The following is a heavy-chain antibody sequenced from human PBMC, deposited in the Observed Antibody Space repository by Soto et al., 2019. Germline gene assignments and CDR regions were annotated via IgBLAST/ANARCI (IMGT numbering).Heavy chain of an antibody. Sequence: SETLSLTCTVSGGSISSYYWSWIRQPPGKGLEWIGYIYYSGSTNYNPSLKSRVTISVDTSKNQFSLKLSSVTAADTAVYYCAREGNYDIWSGVGGGYNWFDPWGQGTLVTVSS. CDR1: GGSISSYY. V-gene: IGHV4-59*01. D-gene: IGHD3-3*01. CDR2: IYYSGST. CDR3: AREGNYDIWSGVGGGYNWFDP. J-gene: IGHJ5*02.